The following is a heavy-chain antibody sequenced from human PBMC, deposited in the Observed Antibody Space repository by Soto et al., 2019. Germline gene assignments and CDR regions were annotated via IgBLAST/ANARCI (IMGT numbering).Heavy chain of an antibody. Sequence: PSETLSLTCTVSGGSISSYYWSWIRQPPGKGLEWIGYIYYSGSTNYNPSLKRRVTISVDTSKNQFSLKLSSVTAADTAVYYCARVGGGYDSYYYYGMDVWGQGTTVTVSS. J-gene: IGHJ6*02. CDR3: ARVGGGYDSYYYYGMDV. D-gene: IGHD5-12*01. CDR2: IYYSGST. CDR1: GGSISSYY. V-gene: IGHV4-59*01.